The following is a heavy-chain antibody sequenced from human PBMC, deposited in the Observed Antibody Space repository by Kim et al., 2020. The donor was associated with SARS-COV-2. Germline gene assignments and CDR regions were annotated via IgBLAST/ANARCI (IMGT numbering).Heavy chain of an antibody. V-gene: IGHV4-30-2*01. CDR3: ARVLFWSGYYSSYNWFDP. J-gene: IGHJ5*02. D-gene: IGHD3-3*01. CDR2: IYHSGST. Sequence: SETLSLTCAVSGGSISSGGYSWSWIRQPPGKGLEWIGYIYHSGSTYYNPSLKSRVTISVDRSKNQFSLKLSSVTAADTAVYYCARVLFWSGYYSSYNWFDPWGQGTLVTVSS. CDR1: GGSISSGGYS.